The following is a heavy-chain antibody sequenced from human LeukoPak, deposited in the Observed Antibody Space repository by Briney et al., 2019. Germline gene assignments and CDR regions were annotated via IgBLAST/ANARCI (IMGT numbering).Heavy chain of an antibody. CDR1: GGTFSSYA. J-gene: IGHJ4*02. D-gene: IGHD6-19*01. Sequence: SVKVSCKASGGTFSSYAISWVRQAPGQGLEWMGRIIPILGIANYAQKFQGRVTITADKSTSTAYMELSSLRSEDTAVYYCARLAVAGKAQYYFDYWGQGTLVTVSS. CDR3: ARLAVAGKAQYYFDY. V-gene: IGHV1-69*04. CDR2: IIPILGIA.